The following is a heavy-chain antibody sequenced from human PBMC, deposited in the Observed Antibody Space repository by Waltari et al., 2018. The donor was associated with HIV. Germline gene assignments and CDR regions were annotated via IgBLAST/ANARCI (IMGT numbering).Heavy chain of an antibody. Sequence: QVQLVQSGAEVKKPGSSVKVSCKASGGTFSSYAISWVRQAPGQGLEWMGGIIPIFGTANYAQKFQGRVTITADESTSTAYMGLSSLRSEDTAVYYCARSNSNYGDYVGYFDYWGQGTLVTVSS. CDR1: GGTFSSYA. V-gene: IGHV1-69*01. J-gene: IGHJ4*02. CDR3: ARSNSNYGDYVGYFDY. CDR2: IIPIFGTA. D-gene: IGHD4-17*01.